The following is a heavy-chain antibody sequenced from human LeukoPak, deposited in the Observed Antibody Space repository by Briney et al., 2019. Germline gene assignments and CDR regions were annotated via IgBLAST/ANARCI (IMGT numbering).Heavy chain of an antibody. CDR1: GFTFSSYS. D-gene: IGHD3-22*01. V-gene: IGHV3-48*01. Sequence: PGGSLRLSCAASGFTFSSYSMNWVRQAPGKGLEWVSYISSSSSTIYYADSVKGRFTISRDNAKNSLYLQMNSLRAEDTAVYYCARDFYYDSSGYSPYDYWGQGTLVTVSS. CDR2: ISSSSSTI. CDR3: ARDFYYDSSGYSPYDY. J-gene: IGHJ4*02.